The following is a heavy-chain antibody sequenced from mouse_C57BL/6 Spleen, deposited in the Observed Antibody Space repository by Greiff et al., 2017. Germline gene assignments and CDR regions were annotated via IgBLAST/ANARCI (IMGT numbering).Heavy chain of an antibody. CDR2: ILPGSGST. J-gene: IGHJ2*01. CDR3: SSLWSPFDY. CDR1: GYKITGYW. Sequence: QVQLQQSGAELMKPGASVKLSCKATGYKITGYWIEWVKQRPGHGLEWIGEILPGSGSTNYNVKFKGKATFTADTSTNSAYMQISSLTTEDSAIYYCSSLWSPFDYWGQGTTLSVSS. D-gene: IGHD1-1*02. V-gene: IGHV1-9*01.